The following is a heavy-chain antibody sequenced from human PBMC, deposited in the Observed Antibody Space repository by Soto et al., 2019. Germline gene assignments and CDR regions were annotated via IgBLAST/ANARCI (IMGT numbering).Heavy chain of an antibody. J-gene: IGHJ6*02. Sequence: SETLSLTCTVSGGSISSSSYYWGWIRQPPGKGLEWIGSIYYSGSTYYNPSLKSRVTISVDTSKNQFSLKLSSVTAADTAVYYCASPDRREGIAAAGAKTYYYGMDVWGQGTTVNVSS. CDR2: IYYSGST. V-gene: IGHV4-39*01. CDR1: GGSISSSSYY. CDR3: ASPDRREGIAAAGAKTYYYGMDV. D-gene: IGHD6-13*01.